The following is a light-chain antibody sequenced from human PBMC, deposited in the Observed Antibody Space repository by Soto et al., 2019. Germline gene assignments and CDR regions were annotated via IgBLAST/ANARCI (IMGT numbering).Light chain of an antibody. Sequence: QSVLTQPASGSGSPVHSSSISCTGTSSDVGSYNLVSWYQQHPGKAPKLMIYEVSKRPSGVSNRFSGSKSGNTASLTISGLQAEDEADYYCCSYAGSSTFVFGTGTKVTVL. J-gene: IGLJ1*01. CDR1: SSDVGSYNL. CDR2: EVS. V-gene: IGLV2-23*02. CDR3: CSYAGSSTFV.